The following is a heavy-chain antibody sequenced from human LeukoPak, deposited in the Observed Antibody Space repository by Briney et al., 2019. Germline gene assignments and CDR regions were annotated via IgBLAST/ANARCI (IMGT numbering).Heavy chain of an antibody. CDR3: ARLRNVILFDH. V-gene: IGHV4-61*02. Sequence: SETLSLTCNVSGVSIRSGSYYWSWIRQPAGKGLEWIGRVYTSGYTYYNPSLKSRVSISADTSKNQFSLNLSSVTAADTAIYYCARLRNVILFDHWGQGILVTVSS. CDR2: VYTSGYT. J-gene: IGHJ4*02. D-gene: IGHD2/OR15-2a*01. CDR1: GVSIRSGSYY.